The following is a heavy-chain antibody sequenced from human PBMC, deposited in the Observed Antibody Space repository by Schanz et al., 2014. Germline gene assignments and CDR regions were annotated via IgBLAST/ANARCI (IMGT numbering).Heavy chain of an antibody. Sequence: QVQLVQSGAEVKRPGSSVKVSCKASGGTFSSYTISWVRQAPGQGLEWMGRIIPILGGANNAQTFQGRVTITADKSTSTAYMELSSLRSEDTAVYYCARVPDTALVYYHYRMDVWGQGTTVTVSS. CDR3: ARVPDTALVYYHYRMDV. CDR2: IIPILGGA. V-gene: IGHV1-69*08. D-gene: IGHD5-18*01. J-gene: IGHJ6*02. CDR1: GGTFSSYT.